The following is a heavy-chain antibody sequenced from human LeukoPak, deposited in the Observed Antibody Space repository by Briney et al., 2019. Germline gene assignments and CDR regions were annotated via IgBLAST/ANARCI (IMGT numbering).Heavy chain of an antibody. CDR2: ISGSGSST. V-gene: IGHV3-23*01. D-gene: IGHD6-13*01. Sequence: GGSLRLSCAASGFTFSIYAMSWVRQAPGKGLEWVSAISGSGSSTYYADSVKGRFTISRDNSKNTLYLQMNSLRAEDTAVYYCAKGGQQLAKYYYWGQGTLVTVSS. J-gene: IGHJ4*02. CDR1: GFTFSIYA. CDR3: AKGGQQLAKYYY.